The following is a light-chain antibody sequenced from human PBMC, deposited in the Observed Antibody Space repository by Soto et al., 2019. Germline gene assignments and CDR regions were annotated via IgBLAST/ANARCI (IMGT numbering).Light chain of an antibody. CDR3: QQYNTYPLT. Sequence: DIQMTQSPSTLAASVGDRVTITCRASQSISTWLAWYQQKPGKAPKLLIYKASTLDSGVPSSFSGSGSGTEVTLTISSLQPDDFAAYYCQQYNTYPLTFVGGTKVEIK. CDR1: QSISTW. V-gene: IGKV1-5*03. CDR2: KAS. J-gene: IGKJ4*01.